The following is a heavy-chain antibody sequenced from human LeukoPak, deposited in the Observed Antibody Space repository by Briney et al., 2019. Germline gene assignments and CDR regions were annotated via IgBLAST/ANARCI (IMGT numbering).Heavy chain of an antibody. CDR1: GGSISSYY. V-gene: IGHV4-34*01. CDR2: INHSGST. J-gene: IGHJ6*02. D-gene: IGHD3-3*01. Sequence: PSETLSLTCTVSGGSISSYYWSWIRQPPGKGLEWIGEINHSGSTNYNPSLKSRVTISVDTSKNQFSLKLSSVTAADTAVYYCARRVDFWSGYSPEIYGMDVWGQGTTVTVSS. CDR3: ARRVDFWSGYSPEIYGMDV.